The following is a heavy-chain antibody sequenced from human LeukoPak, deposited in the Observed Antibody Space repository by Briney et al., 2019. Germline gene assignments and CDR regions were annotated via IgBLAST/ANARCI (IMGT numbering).Heavy chain of an antibody. CDR2: IWYDGSNK. CDR3: ARDIVSGSGSLDY. CDR1: GFTFSSYG. J-gene: IGHJ4*02. V-gene: IGHV3-33*01. Sequence: PGRSLRLSCAASGFTFSSYGMHWVRQAPGKGLEWVAVIWYDGSNKYYADSVKGRFTISRDNSKNTLYLQMNSLRAEDTAVYYCARDIVSGSGSLDYWGQGTLVTVSS. D-gene: IGHD3-10*01.